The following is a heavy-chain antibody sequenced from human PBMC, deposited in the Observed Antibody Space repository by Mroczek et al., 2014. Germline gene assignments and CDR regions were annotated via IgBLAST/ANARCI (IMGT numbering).Heavy chain of an antibody. D-gene: IGHD2-21*01. CDR1: GFTFNYYG. Sequence: ESGGGVVQPGRSLRLSCAVSGFTFNYYGMYWVRQAPGKGLEWVAGISYDGNNEFYPDSVKGRFTTSRDNSKNTLYLQMNSLRPEDTAVYFCAKAHCGGRCFYTPFDYLGQGTLVTVSS. J-gene: IGHJ4*02. CDR3: AKAHCGGRCFYTPFDY. V-gene: IGHV3-30*18. CDR2: ISYDGNNE.